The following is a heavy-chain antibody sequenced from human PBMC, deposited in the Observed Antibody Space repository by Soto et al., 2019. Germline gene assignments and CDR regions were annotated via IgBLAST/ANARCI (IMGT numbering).Heavy chain of an antibody. CDR2: IYYSGST. CDR1: GGSISSSSYY. J-gene: IGHJ4*02. D-gene: IGHD3-10*02. Sequence: SETLSLTCTVSGGSISSSSYYWGWIRQPPGKGLEWIGSIYYSGSTYYNPSLKSRVTISVDTSKNQFSLKLSSVTAADTAVYYCARHDSGTMSVTPYWGQGTLVTVSS. V-gene: IGHV4-39*01. CDR3: ARHDSGTMSVTPY.